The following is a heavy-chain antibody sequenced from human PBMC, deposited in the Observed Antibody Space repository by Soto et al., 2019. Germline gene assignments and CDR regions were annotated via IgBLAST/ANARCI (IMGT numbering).Heavy chain of an antibody. CDR3: TRGGGRDSNEPF. V-gene: IGHV3-7*01. CDR2: IKEDGSEK. CDR1: GFKFRSYW. J-gene: IGHJ4*02. D-gene: IGHD4-4*01. Sequence: EVQLVESGGTLVQPGGSLRLSCVASGFKFRSYWMSWVRQAPGKGLEWLANIKEDGSEKYYVDSVEGRFTISRDNARNSVYLQMNSLGAEDTAIYYCTRGGGRDSNEPFWGQGTLGIVSS.